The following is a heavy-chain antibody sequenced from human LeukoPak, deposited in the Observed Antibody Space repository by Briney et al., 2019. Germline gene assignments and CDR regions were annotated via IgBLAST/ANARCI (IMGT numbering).Heavy chain of an antibody. Sequence: GGSQRLSCAAAGFPFSRYAMPWVRQAPGKGLEWVAVISYDGSNKYYADSVKGRYTISRDNSKNTMYLQMNSLRAEDTAVYYCARDPSRGYTYGYEDYWGQGTLVTVSS. CDR1: GFPFSRYA. V-gene: IGHV3-30-3*01. J-gene: IGHJ4*02. CDR2: ISYDGSNK. D-gene: IGHD5-18*01. CDR3: ARDPSRGYTYGYEDY.